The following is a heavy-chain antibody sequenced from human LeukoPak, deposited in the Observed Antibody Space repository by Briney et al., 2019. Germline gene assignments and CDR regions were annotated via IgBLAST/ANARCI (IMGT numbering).Heavy chain of an antibody. CDR3: ARGPEYQLLPFDY. Sequence: SETLSLTCAVYGGSFSGYYWSWIRQPPGKGLEWIGEINHGGSTNYNPSLKSRVTISLDTSKNQFSLKLSSVTAADTAVYYCARGPEYQLLPFDYWGQGTLVTVSS. J-gene: IGHJ4*02. CDR2: INHGGST. V-gene: IGHV4-34*01. CDR1: GGSFSGYY. D-gene: IGHD2-2*01.